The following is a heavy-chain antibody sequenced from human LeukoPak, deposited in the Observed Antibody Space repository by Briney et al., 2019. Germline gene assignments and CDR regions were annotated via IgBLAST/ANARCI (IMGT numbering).Heavy chain of an antibody. CDR2: MYYSGKT. Sequence: SETLSLTCTVSGGSMSGYYWSWLRQPPGKGLEWIGFMYYSGKTNYNPSLESRLTMSVDTSKDQFSLNLTSVTAADTAIYYWARHSPSKVGAYDCWGQGTLVTVSS. CDR1: GGSMSGYY. V-gene: IGHV4-59*08. J-gene: IGHJ4*02. CDR3: ARHSPSKVGAYDC. D-gene: IGHD3-16*01.